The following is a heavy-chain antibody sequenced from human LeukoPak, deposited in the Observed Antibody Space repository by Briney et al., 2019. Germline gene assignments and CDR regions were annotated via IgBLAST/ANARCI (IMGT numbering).Heavy chain of an antibody. CDR2: VRYGGSNK. Sequence: GGSLRLSCAASGFTFSSYGMHWVRQAPGKGLEWVAFVRYGGSNKYYADSVKGRFTISRDNSKNTLYLQMNSLRAEDTAVYYCAKDRIVVVPAAPPFDAFDIWGQGTMVTVSS. V-gene: IGHV3-30*02. CDR1: GFTFSSYG. D-gene: IGHD2-2*01. CDR3: AKDRIVVVPAAPPFDAFDI. J-gene: IGHJ3*02.